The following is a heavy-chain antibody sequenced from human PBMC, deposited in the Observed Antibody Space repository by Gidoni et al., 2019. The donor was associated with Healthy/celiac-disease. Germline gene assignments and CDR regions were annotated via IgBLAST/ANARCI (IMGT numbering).Heavy chain of an antibody. D-gene: IGHD4-4*01. J-gene: IGHJ6*03. Sequence: EVQLVESGGGWVKTGGALRRPWAAAGLTVSNAGRSWVRQAPGKGLEWVGRIKSKTDGGTTDYAAPVKGRFTISRDDSKNTLYLQMNSLKTEDTAVYYCTTEMLQSLRVGYYYMDVWGKGTTVTVSS. CDR1: GLTVSNAG. CDR2: IKSKTDGGTT. CDR3: TTEMLQSLRVGYYYMDV. V-gene: IGHV3-15*01.